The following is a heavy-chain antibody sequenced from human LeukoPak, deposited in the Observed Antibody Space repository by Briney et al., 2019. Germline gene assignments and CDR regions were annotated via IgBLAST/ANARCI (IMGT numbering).Heavy chain of an antibody. D-gene: IGHD6-19*01. CDR1: GFTFSNYG. CDR2: ISYDGRNK. CDR3: ARDQVEQWSGVAWYIDY. J-gene: IGHJ4*02. Sequence: SGRSLRLSCAASGFTFSNYGMHWVRQAPGKGLEWVAVISYDGRNKYYGDSVKGRFTISRDNSKNTLYLQMNSLRAEDTAVYYCARDQVEQWSGVAWYIDYWGQGTLVTVSS. V-gene: IGHV3-30*03.